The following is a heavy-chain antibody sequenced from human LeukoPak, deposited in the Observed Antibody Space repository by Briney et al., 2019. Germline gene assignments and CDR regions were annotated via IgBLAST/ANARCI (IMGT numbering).Heavy chain of an antibody. CDR1: GGSFSGYY. J-gene: IGHJ6*02. CDR2: INHSGST. D-gene: IGHD2-2*01. CDR3: ARVYCSSTSCYVLGMDV. Sequence: PSGTLSLTCAVYGGSFSGYYWSWIRQTPGKGLEWIGEINHSGSTSYNPSLKSRVTISVDTSKNQFSLKLSSVTAADTAVYYCARVYCSSTSCYVLGMDVWGQGTTVTVSS. V-gene: IGHV4-34*01.